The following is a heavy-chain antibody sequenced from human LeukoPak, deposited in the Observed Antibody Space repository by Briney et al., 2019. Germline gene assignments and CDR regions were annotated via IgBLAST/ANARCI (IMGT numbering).Heavy chain of an antibody. Sequence: GGSLRLSCAASGFTFSSYAMSRVRQAPGKGLEWVSAISGSGGSTYYADSVKGRFTISRDNSKNTLYLQMNSLRAEDTAVYYCATGLSSSWHQAFDYWGQGTLVTVSS. CDR1: GFTFSSYA. CDR3: ATGLSSSWHQAFDY. V-gene: IGHV3-23*01. CDR2: ISGSGGST. J-gene: IGHJ4*02. D-gene: IGHD6-13*01.